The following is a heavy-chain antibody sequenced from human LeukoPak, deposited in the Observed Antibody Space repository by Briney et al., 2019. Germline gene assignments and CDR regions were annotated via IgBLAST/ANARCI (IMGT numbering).Heavy chain of an antibody. CDR3: AKVFYPAAGTGRVDFPFDY. Sequence: GGSLRLSCAASGFTFSSYAMSWVRQAPGKGLEWVSSVSGSGGSTYYADSVKGRFTISRDNSKTTLYLQMNSLRAEDTAVYYCAKVFYPAAGTGRVDFPFDYWGQGTLVTVSS. CDR1: GFTFSSYA. CDR2: VSGSGGST. J-gene: IGHJ4*02. D-gene: IGHD6-13*01. V-gene: IGHV3-23*01.